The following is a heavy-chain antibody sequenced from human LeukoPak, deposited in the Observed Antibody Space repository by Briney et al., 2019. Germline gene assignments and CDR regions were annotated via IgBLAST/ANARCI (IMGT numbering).Heavy chain of an antibody. D-gene: IGHD6-13*01. V-gene: IGHV3-23*01. CDR2: ISGSGGGT. CDR1: GFTFSSYA. J-gene: IGHJ4*02. CDR3: AKDKLGAGGQSDY. Sequence: PGGSLRLSCAASGFTFSSYAMSWVRQAPGKGLEWVSSISGSGGGTYYTDSVQGRFTMSRDNSKNTLSLLMNSLRAEDTALYYCAKDKLGAGGQSDYWGQGTLVTVSS.